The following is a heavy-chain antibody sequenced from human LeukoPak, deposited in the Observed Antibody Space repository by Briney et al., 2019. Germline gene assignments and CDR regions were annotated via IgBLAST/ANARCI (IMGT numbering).Heavy chain of an antibody. D-gene: IGHD3-3*01. Sequence: SETLSLTCTVSGVSISSYYWSWIRQPPWKGLEWIGYFYYSENTNHNPSLKSRVTMSVDTSKNQFSLNLRSVTAADTAVFYCARLRFWSGYPFFDSWGQGTLVTVSP. CDR1: GVSISSYY. V-gene: IGHV4-59*01. CDR2: FYYSENT. CDR3: ARLRFWSGYPFFDS. J-gene: IGHJ4*02.